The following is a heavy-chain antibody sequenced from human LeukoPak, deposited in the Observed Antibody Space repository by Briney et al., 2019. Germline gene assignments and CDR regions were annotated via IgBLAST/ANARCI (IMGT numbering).Heavy chain of an antibody. CDR1: GGSISSSSYY. CDR2: IYYSGST. D-gene: IGHD6-13*01. Sequence: SETLSLTCTVSGGSISSSSYYCGWIRQPPGKGLEWIGSIYYSGSTYYNPSLKSRVTISVDTSKNQFSLKLSSVTAADTAVYYCARDGDSSSWYWGYFDYWGQGTLVTVSS. V-gene: IGHV4-39*07. CDR3: ARDGDSSSWYWGYFDY. J-gene: IGHJ4*02.